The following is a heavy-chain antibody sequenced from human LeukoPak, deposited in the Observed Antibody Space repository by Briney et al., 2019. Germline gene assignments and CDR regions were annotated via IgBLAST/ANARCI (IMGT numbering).Heavy chain of an antibody. V-gene: IGHV4-34*09. CDR2: IWYSGFT. CDR3: ASCEAPITPPPYGFDV. Sequence: SETLSLTCAVYGGSLSDYYWSWIRQPPGKGLEWIGYIWYSGFTYYNPSLKSRVTISVDTSKDQFFLKLTSVIAADTAVYYCASCEAPITPPPYGFDVWGQGTEVTVSS. J-gene: IGHJ6*02. CDR1: GGSLSDYY. D-gene: IGHD5-12*01.